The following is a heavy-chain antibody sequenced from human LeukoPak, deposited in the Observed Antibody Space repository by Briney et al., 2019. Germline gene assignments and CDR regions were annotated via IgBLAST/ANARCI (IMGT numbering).Heavy chain of an antibody. CDR3: TRIAKKNYYDSSGYFDY. CDR2: IDWDDDK. CDR1: EFSLSTMGMC. Sequence: SGPALVKPTQTLTLTCTFSEFSLSTMGMCVSWIRQPPGKALEWLARIDWDDDKYYSTSLKTRLTISKDTSKNQVVLTMTNMDPVDTATYYCTRIAKKNYYDSSGYFDYWGHGTLVTVSS. V-gene: IGHV2-70*11. J-gene: IGHJ4*01. D-gene: IGHD3-22*01.